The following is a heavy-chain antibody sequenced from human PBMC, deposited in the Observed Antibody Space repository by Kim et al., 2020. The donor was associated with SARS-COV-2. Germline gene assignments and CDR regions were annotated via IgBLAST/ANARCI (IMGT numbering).Heavy chain of an antibody. D-gene: IGHD3-16*02. CDR3: ARSSLLDFDY. CDR2: GGT. Sequence: GGTNYAKKFQGRVTMTRETSISTVYLELTSLRSDDTAVYYCARSSLLDFDYWGQGTLVTVSS. J-gene: IGHJ4*02. V-gene: IGHV1-2*02.